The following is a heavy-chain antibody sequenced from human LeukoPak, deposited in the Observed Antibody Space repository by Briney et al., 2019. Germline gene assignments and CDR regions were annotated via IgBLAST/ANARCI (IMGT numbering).Heavy chain of an antibody. V-gene: IGHV3-64*01. CDR1: RFTFSSYA. D-gene: IGHD3-10*01. CDR3: ARSNSYGSELVY. CDR2: ISSNGGST. J-gene: IGHJ4*02. Sequence: PGGSLRFSCAASRFTFSSYAMHWVRQAPGKGLEYVSAISSNGGSTYYANSVKGRFTISRDNSKNTLYLQMGSLRAEDMAVYYCARSNSYGSELVYWGQGTLVTVSS.